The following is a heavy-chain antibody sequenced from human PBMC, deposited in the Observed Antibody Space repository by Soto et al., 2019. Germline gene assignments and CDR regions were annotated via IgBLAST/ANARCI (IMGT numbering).Heavy chain of an antibody. D-gene: IGHD4-4*01. CDR1: GFTFSSYA. Sequence: GGSLRLSCAASGFTFSSYAMHWVRQAPGKGLEWVAVISYDGSNKYYADSVKGRFTISRDNSKNTLYLQMNSLRAEDTAVYYCAREVRRTVTTAGVWLQNTGYYYGMDVWGQGTRVTVSS. J-gene: IGHJ6*02. V-gene: IGHV3-30-3*01. CDR3: AREVRRTVTTAGVWLQNTGYYYGMDV. CDR2: ISYDGSNK.